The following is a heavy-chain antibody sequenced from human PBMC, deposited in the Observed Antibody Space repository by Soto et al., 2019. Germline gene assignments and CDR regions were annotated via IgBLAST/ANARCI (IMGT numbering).Heavy chain of an antibody. V-gene: IGHV3-30-3*01. CDR2: ISYDGSNK. D-gene: IGHD1-26*01. CDR3: ARDRGWELLGGRFDY. Sequence: LRLSCAASGFTFSSYAMHWVRQAPGKGLEWVAVISYDGSNKYYADSVKGRFTISRDNSKNTLYLQMNSLRAEDTAVYYCARDRGWELLGGRFDYWGQGTLVTVSS. J-gene: IGHJ4*02. CDR1: GFTFSSYA.